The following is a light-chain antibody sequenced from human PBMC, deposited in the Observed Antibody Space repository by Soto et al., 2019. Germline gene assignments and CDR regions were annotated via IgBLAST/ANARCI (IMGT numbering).Light chain of an antibody. CDR1: SSDVGGYNY. Sequence: QSVLTQPASVSGSPGQSITISCTGTSSDVGGYNYVSWYQQHPGKAPKLMIYEVSNRPSGVSNRFSGSKSGNTASLTISGLQAEYEDDYYCSSYTSSSTHFVFGTGNKV. CDR3: SSYTSSSTHFV. J-gene: IGLJ1*01. V-gene: IGLV2-14*01. CDR2: EVS.